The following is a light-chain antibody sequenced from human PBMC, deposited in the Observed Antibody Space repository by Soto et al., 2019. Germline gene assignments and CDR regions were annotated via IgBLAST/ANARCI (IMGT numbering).Light chain of an antibody. J-gene: IGKJ4*01. CDR2: AAS. V-gene: IGKV1-39*01. Sequence: DIQMTQSPSSPSASVGDRVTITCRASQSISSYLNWYQQKPGKAPKLLIYAASSLQSGVPSRFSGSGSGTDFTLTISSLQPEDFATYYCQQSYSTPQTFGGGTKVDIK. CDR3: QQSYSTPQT. CDR1: QSISSY.